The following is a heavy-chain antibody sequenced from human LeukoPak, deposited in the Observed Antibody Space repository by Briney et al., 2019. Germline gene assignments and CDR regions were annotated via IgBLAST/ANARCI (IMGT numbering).Heavy chain of an antibody. CDR3: AGQSSGYDGWFDP. CDR1: GYSFTTYW. V-gene: IGHV5-51*01. CDR2: IYPEDSDT. J-gene: IGHJ5*02. D-gene: IGHD5-12*01. Sequence: GESLKISCKGSGYSFTTYWIGWVRQMPGKGLEWMGIIYPEDSDTKYSPSFQGQVTISADKSISTAYLQWSSLKASDTAMYYCAGQSSGYDGWFDPWGQGTLVTVSS.